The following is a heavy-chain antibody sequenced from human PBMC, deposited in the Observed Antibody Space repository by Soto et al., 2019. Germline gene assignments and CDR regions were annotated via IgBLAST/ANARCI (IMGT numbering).Heavy chain of an antibody. Sequence: GGSLGLACAASGVTFRSYGMHWVRQAPGKGLEWVAVIWYDGSNKYYADSVKGRFTISRDNSKNTLYLQMNSLRAEDTAVYYCARVDAKYSGWPFFDIWGQGTMVTVSS. CDR2: IWYDGSNK. J-gene: IGHJ3*02. CDR1: GVTFRSYG. D-gene: IGHD6-19*01. CDR3: ARVDAKYSGWPFFDI. V-gene: IGHV3-33*01.